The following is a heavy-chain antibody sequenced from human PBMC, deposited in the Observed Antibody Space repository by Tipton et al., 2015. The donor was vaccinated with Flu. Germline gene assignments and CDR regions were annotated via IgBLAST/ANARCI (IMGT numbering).Heavy chain of an antibody. V-gene: IGHV4-39*07. J-gene: IGHJ6*02. D-gene: IGHD2-2*01. CDR2: IYYSGST. Sequence: TLSLTCTASGGSISSSAYYWGWIRQTPGKGLEWIGNIYYSGSTFYNPSLKSRVTISLDTSKNQFSLKLSSVTAADTAVYYCARGPQVPVWPYYYGMDVWGQGTTVTVSS. CDR1: GGSISSSAYY. CDR3: ARGPQVPVWPYYYGMDV.